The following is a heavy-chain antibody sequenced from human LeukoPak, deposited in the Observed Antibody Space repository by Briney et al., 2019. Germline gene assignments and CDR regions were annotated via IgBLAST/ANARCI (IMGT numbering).Heavy chain of an antibody. CDR2: ISYDGSNK. D-gene: IGHD5-24*01. CDR3: ASQRRDGYNYLPENDY. CDR1: GFTFSSYA. J-gene: IGHJ4*02. Sequence: PGGSLRLSCAASGFTFSSYAMHWVRQAPGKGLEWVAVISYDGSNKYYADSVKGRFTISRDNSKNTLYLQMNSLRAEDTAVYYCASQRRDGYNYLPENDYWGQGTLVTVSS. V-gene: IGHV3-30-3*01.